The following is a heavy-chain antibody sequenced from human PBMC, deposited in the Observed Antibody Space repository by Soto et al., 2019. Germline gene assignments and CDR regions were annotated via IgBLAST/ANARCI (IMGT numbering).Heavy chain of an antibody. Sequence: PGGSLRLSCAASGFSFGYYWMSWVRQAPRKGLEWLATIKLDASEEKYVDSVEGRFTLSRDNAKNTLYLQMDSLRVEDTAVYYCARDSGSGSGACVNHCLDYWGRGTLVTVSS. V-gene: IGHV3-7*01. CDR2: IKLDASEE. CDR3: ARDSGSGSGACVNHCLDY. CDR1: GFSFGYYW. J-gene: IGHJ4*03. D-gene: IGHD3-10*01.